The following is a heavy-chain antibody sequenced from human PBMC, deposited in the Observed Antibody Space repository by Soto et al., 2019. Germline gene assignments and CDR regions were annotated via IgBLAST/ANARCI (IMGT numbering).Heavy chain of an antibody. D-gene: IGHD6-13*01. J-gene: IGHJ6*02. CDR2: IKQDGSEK. Sequence: PGGSLRLSCAASGFTFSSYWMSWVRQAPGKGLEWVANIKQDGSEKYYVDSVKGRFTISRDNAKNSLYLQMNSLRAEDTAVYYCARASGSWSKHYYYYGMDVWGQGTTVTVS. CDR1: GFTFSSYW. V-gene: IGHV3-7*03. CDR3: ARASGSWSKHYYYYGMDV.